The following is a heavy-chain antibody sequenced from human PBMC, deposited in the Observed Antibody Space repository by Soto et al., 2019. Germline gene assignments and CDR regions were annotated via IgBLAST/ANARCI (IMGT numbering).Heavy chain of an antibody. CDR3: ARSGGDYRFEDAFAL. V-gene: IGHV1-69*02. D-gene: IGHD4-17*01. Sequence: QVQLVHSGAEMKRPGSSVKVSCKASGGTFSTYTINWVRQAPGQGLEWMGRITPFLAVVHYAEKFQGRVTITADTSSSTDDMELSSLRSEDTAVYYCARSGGDYRFEDAFALWGQGTMVTVSS. CDR2: ITPFLAVV. CDR1: GGTFSTYT. J-gene: IGHJ3*01.